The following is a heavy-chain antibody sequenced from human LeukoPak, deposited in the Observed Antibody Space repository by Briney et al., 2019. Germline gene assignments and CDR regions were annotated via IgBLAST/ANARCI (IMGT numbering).Heavy chain of an antibody. CDR1: GFTFSSYA. CDR2: ISGSGGST. CDR3: AKDHYYDSSGYLKEYAFDI. V-gene: IGHV3-23*01. Sequence: GGSLRLSCAASGFTFSSYAMSRVRQAPGKGLEWVSAISGSGGSTYYADSVKGRFTISRDNSKNTLYLQMNSLRAEDTAVYYCAKDHYYDSSGYLKEYAFDIWGQGTMVTVSS. D-gene: IGHD3-22*01. J-gene: IGHJ3*02.